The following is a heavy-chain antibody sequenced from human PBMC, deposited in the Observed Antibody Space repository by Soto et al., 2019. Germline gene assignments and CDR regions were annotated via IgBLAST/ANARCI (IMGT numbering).Heavy chain of an antibody. CDR1: GFTLRGNE. J-gene: IGHJ4*02. Sequence: QVQLVESGGGVVQPGRSLRLSCAASGFTLRGNEMHWVRQAPGKGPEWVAGMSYDGSRQYYADSVKGRCTISRDTSKSTLYLQMNSLTTEDTAVYYCARGGWYASWSSSDCWGQGTLVTVSS. D-gene: IGHD2-2*01. CDR2: MSYDGSRQ. V-gene: IGHV3-30*03. CDR3: ARGGWYASWSSSDC.